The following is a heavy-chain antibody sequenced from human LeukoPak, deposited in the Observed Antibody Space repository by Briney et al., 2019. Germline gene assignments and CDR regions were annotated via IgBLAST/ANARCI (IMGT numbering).Heavy chain of an antibody. CDR2: VHYTGST. V-gene: IGHV4-59*01. CDR1: GGSIDGYY. J-gene: IGHJ4*02. CDR3: ARLITPEGFAARYFFFDY. D-gene: IGHD3-9*01. Sequence: SETLSLTCAVSGGSIDGYYWTWIRQPPGKRLEWIGSVHYTGSTKYDPSLESRVSISLDRSENKFSLRLTSVTAADSAVYFCARLITPEGFAARYFFFDYWGQGTLVTVSS.